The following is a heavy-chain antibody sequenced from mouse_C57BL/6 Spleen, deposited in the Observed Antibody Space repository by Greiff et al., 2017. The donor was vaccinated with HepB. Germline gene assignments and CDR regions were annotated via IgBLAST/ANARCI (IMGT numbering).Heavy chain of an antibody. D-gene: IGHD1-1*01. Sequence: QVQLQQSGPELVKPGASVKISCKASGYAFSSSWMNWVKQRPGKGLEWIGRIYPGDGDTNYNGKFKGKATLTADKSSSTAYMQLSSLTSEDSAVYFCASSGDYGRIFDDWGKGTTLTVSS. CDR1: GYAFSSSW. J-gene: IGHJ2*01. V-gene: IGHV1-82*01. CDR2: IYPGDGDT. CDR3: ASSGDYGRIFDD.